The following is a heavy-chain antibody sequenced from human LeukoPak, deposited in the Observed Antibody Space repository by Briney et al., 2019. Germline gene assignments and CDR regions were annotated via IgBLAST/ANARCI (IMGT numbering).Heavy chain of an antibody. J-gene: IGHJ5*02. CDR1: GFTFDDYA. V-gene: IGHV3-9*01. CDR2: ISWNSGSI. D-gene: IGHD2-21*02. Sequence: PLRLSCAASGFTFDDYAMHWVRQAPGKGLEWVSGISWNSGSIGYADSVKGRFTISRDNAKNSLYLQMNSLRAEDTALYYCAKAGSYCGGDCSNWFDPWGQGTLVTVSS. CDR3: AKAGSYCGGDCSNWFDP.